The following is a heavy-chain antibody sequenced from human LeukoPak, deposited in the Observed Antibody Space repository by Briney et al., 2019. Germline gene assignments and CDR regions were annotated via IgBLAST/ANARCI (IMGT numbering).Heavy chain of an antibody. CDR3: ARDARGAFDI. Sequence: PSETLSLTCTVSGGSISSYYWSWIRQPPGKGLELIGYIYYSGSTNYNPSLKSRVTISVDTSKNQFSLKLSSVTAADTAVYYCARDARGAFDIWGQGTMVTVSS. CDR2: IYYSGST. V-gene: IGHV4-59*01. CDR1: GGSISSYY. J-gene: IGHJ3*02.